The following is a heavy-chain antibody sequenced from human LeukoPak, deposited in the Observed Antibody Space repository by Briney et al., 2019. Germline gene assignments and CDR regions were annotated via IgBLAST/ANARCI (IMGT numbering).Heavy chain of an antibody. CDR1: GDSISSYY. CDR3: ATGYSSTWYYFDY. Sequence: PSETLSLTCTVSGDSISSYYWSWLRQPPGKGLEWIGYIYHSGSTNYNPSLKSRVTISADTSKDQFSLKLASVTAADTAVYYCATGYSSTWYYFDYWGQGTLVTVSP. D-gene: IGHD6-13*01. V-gene: IGHV4-59*01. CDR2: IYHSGST. J-gene: IGHJ4*02.